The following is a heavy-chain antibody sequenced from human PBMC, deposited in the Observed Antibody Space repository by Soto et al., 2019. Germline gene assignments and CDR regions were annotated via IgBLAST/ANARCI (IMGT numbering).Heavy chain of an antibody. CDR2: INAGNGNT. V-gene: IGHV1-3*01. J-gene: IGHJ3*02. CDR3: ARDSSGTGAFDI. Sequence: ASGKVSCKASGYTFTSYAMHWVRQAPGQRLEWMGWINAGNGNTKYSQKFQGRVTITRDTSASTAYMELSSLRSEDTAVYYCARDSSGTGAFDIWGQGTMVTVSS. D-gene: IGHD1-7*01. CDR1: GYTFTSYA.